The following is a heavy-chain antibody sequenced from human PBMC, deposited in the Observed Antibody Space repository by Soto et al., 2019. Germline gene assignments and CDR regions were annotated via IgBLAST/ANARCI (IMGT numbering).Heavy chain of an antibody. CDR3: TRRGRQSANWFDP. CDR2: IIPMSGGP. Sequence: GGTFNSFSIDWVRQAPGQGLEWMGGIIPMSGGPNYAQRFQGRVTFSADKSTNTVYLEVNNLRHEDTAVYYCTRRGRQSANWFDPWGQGTLVTVSS. J-gene: IGHJ5*02. V-gene: IGHV1-69*06. CDR1: GGTFNSFS.